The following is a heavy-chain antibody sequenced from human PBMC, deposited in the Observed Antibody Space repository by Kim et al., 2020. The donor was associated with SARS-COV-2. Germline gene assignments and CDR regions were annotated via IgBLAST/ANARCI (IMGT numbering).Heavy chain of an antibody. CDR1: GGSISSSSYY. V-gene: IGHV4-39*07. CDR3: VKHLVGANPGFYYGMDV. J-gene: IGHJ6*02. Sequence: SETLSLTCTVSGGSISSSSYYWGWIRQPPGKGLEWIGSIYYTGSTYYNPSLKTRVTVSRDTSNNHFSLRLSSVTTADTAMYYCVKHLVGANPGFYYGMDVWGQGTTLTVS. CDR2: IYYTGST. D-gene: IGHD1-26*01.